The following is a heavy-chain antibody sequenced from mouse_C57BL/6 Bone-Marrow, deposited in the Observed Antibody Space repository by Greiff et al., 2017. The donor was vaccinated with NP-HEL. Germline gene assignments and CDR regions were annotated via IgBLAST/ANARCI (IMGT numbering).Heavy chain of an antibody. D-gene: IGHD3-2*02. V-gene: IGHV1-81*01. J-gene: IGHJ2*01. Sequence: VKLVESGAELARPGASVKLSCKASGYTFTSYGISWVKQRTGQGLEWIGEIYPRSGNTYYNEKFKSKATLTADKSSSTAYMELRSLTSEDSAVYFCAREGDSSGYWGQGTTLTVSS. CDR1: GYTFTSYG. CDR3: AREGDSSGY. CDR2: IYPRSGNT.